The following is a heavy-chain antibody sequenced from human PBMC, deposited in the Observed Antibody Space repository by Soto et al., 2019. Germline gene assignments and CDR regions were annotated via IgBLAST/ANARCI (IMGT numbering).Heavy chain of an antibody. V-gene: IGHV1-18*01. Sequence: QVQLVQSGAEVKKPGASVKVSCKASGYTFTNYGITWVRQAPGQGLEWMGWMNTYNGNTNYAQKVQDRVTMTTDTYTNTAYMELKSLRSDDTAVYFCARAQTPTESDHWGQGTLVTVSS. J-gene: IGHJ4*02. CDR2: MNTYNGNT. D-gene: IGHD4-4*01. CDR3: ARAQTPTESDH. CDR1: GYTFTNYG.